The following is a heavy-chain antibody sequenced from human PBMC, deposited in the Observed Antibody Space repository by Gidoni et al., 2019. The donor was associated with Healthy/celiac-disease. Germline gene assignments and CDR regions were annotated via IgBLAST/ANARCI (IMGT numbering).Heavy chain of an antibody. V-gene: IGHV3-9*01. Sequence: EVQLVESGGGLVQPGRSLRLSCAASGFTFDDYAMHWVRQAPGKGLEWVSGISWNSGSIGYADSVKGRFTISRDNAKNSLYLQMNSLRAEDTALYYCAKGSQWLAKGYYFDYWGQGTLVTVSS. CDR1: GFTFDDYA. J-gene: IGHJ4*02. CDR3: AKGSQWLAKGYYFDY. D-gene: IGHD6-19*01. CDR2: ISWNSGSI.